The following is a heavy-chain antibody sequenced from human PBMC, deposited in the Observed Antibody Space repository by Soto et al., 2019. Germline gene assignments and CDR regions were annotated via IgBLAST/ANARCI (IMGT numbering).Heavy chain of an antibody. J-gene: IGHJ3*01. D-gene: IGHD3-22*01. CDR1: GGSISSGDYY. CDR2: IHYSGST. Sequence: SETLSLTCTVSGGSISSGDYYWSWIRQPPGKGLEWIGYIHYSGSTYYNPSLKSRVTISVDTSKNQFSLKLSSVTAADTAVYYCARGGTYYYDSSALAAFDLWAQGTMVT. V-gene: IGHV4-30-4*01. CDR3: ARGGTYYYDSSALAAFDL.